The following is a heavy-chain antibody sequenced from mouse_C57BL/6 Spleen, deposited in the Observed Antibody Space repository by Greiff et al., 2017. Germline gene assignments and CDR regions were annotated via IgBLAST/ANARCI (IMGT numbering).Heavy chain of an antibody. Sequence: VQLQQSGAELASPGASVTLSCTASGYTFTDHIMNWVKKRPGQGLEWIGRICPVSGATNYNPKFMGKATFSVDRSSSTVYMVLNSLTSEDPAVYYCGTGYAMDYWGQGTSVTVSS. V-gene: IGHV1-11*01. CDR1: GYTFTDHI. CDR3: GTGYAMDY. CDR2: ICPVSGAT. J-gene: IGHJ4*01.